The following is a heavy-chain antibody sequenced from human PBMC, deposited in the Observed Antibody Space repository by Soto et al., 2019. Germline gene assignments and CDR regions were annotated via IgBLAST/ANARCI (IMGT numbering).Heavy chain of an antibody. Sequence: PGGSLRLSCAASGFTFSTYGMHWVRQAPGKGLEWVAAMSYDGTKQYYVDSVKGRFTISRDNSRNTLFLQLNSLRDEDTAVYYCAKEYGSTWIDHWGQGTPVTVPQ. CDR2: MSYDGTKQ. CDR3: AKEYGSTWIDH. V-gene: IGHV3-30*18. CDR1: GFTFSTYG. J-gene: IGHJ4*02. D-gene: IGHD6-13*01.